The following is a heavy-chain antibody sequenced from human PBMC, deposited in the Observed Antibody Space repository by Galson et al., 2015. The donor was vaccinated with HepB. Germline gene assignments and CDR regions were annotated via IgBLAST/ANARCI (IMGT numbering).Heavy chain of an antibody. D-gene: IGHD3-9*01. Sequence: QSGAEVKKPGESLKISCKGSGYSFTSYWIGWVRQMPGKGLEWMGIIYPGDPATRYSPSFQGQVTISADKSISTAYLQWSSLKASDTAMYYCARFVRYDILTGYYPDAFDIWGQGTMVTVSS. J-gene: IGHJ3*02. CDR3: ARFVRYDILTGYYPDAFDI. V-gene: IGHV5-51*03. CDR2: IYPGDPAT. CDR1: GYSFTSYW.